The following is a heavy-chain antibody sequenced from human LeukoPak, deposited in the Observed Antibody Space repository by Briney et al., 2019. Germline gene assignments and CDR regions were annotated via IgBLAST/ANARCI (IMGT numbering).Heavy chain of an antibody. V-gene: IGHV3-7*01. CDR2: IKQDGSEK. CDR3: ARERRKGIVVVVAATYFDY. Sequence: PGGSLRLSCAASGFTFSIYWMSWVRQAPGKGLEWVANIKQDGSEKYYVDSVKGRFTISRDNAKNSLYLQMNSLRAEDTAVYYCARERRKGIVVVVAATYFDYWGQGTLVTVSS. J-gene: IGHJ4*02. CDR1: GFTFSIYW. D-gene: IGHD2-15*01.